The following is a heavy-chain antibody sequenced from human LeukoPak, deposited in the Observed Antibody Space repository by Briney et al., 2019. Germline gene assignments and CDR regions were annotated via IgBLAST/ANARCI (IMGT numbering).Heavy chain of an antibody. J-gene: IGHJ5*02. Sequence: GGSLRLSCAASGFTFSSYSMDWARQAPGKGLEWVSSISSSSSYIYYADSVKGRFTISRDNAKNSLYLQMNSLRAEDTAVYYCARGGDVFTTPNGWFDPWGRGTLVTVSS. CDR1: GFTFSSYS. CDR2: ISSSSSYI. CDR3: ARGGDVFTTPNGWFDP. V-gene: IGHV3-21*01. D-gene: IGHD1-1*01.